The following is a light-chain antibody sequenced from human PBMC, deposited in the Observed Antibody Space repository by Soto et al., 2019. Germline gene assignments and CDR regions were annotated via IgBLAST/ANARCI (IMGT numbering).Light chain of an antibody. CDR3: QQYINWPPLT. J-gene: IGKJ4*01. Sequence: EIVLTQSPATLSVSPGERATLSCRASQSVSTNLVWYQQKPGQAPRLLIFGASTRATSIPARFSGNGSGTEFTLTISSLQSEDFAVYYCQQYINWPPLTFGGGTKVEIK. CDR2: GAS. CDR1: QSVSTN. V-gene: IGKV3-15*01.